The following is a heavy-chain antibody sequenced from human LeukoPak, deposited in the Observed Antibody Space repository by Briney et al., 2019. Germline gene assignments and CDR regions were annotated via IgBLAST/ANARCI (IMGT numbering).Heavy chain of an antibody. CDR1: GFTFSSYG. CDR3: AKDRDDSAAFDI. J-gene: IGHJ3*02. Sequence: LVESGGGVVQPGGSLRLSCAASGFTFSSYGMHWIRQAPGRGLEWVAFIRYDESDKYYADSVKGRFTISRDNSKNTLYLQMNSLRAEDTAVYYCAKDRDDSAAFDIWGQGTMVTVSS. D-gene: IGHD1-1*01. CDR2: IRYDESDK. V-gene: IGHV3-30*02.